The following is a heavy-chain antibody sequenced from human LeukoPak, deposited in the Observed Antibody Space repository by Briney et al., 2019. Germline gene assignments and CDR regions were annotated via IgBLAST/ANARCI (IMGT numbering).Heavy chain of an antibody. CDR2: INPSGDST. CDR3: ASRATVTTNSQVDF. Sequence: ASVKASCKASGYTFTSYHIYWVRQAPGQGLEWMGVINPSGDSTTYAQKFQGRVTMTRDTSTSTVYMELFSLRSGDTAVYYCASRATVTTNSQVDFWGQGTLVTVSS. J-gene: IGHJ4*02. CDR1: GYTFTSYH. D-gene: IGHD4-17*01. V-gene: IGHV1-46*01.